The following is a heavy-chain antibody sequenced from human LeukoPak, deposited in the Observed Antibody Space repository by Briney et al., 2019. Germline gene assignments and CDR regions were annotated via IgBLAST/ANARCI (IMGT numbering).Heavy chain of an antibody. Sequence: ASVKVSCKASGYTFTSNGISWVRQAPGQGLEWMGWISAYNGNTNYAQKLQGRVTMTTDTSTSTAYMELRSLRSDDTAVYYCARSTLNYYDSSGPPDYWGQGTLVTVSS. CDR3: ARSTLNYYDSSGPPDY. V-gene: IGHV1-18*01. CDR1: GYTFTSNG. J-gene: IGHJ4*02. CDR2: ISAYNGNT. D-gene: IGHD3-22*01.